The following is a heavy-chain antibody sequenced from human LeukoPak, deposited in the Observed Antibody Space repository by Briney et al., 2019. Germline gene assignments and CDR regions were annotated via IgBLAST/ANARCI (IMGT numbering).Heavy chain of an antibody. Sequence: PGGSLRLSCAASAFSFSSYGMHWVRQAPGKGLEWVAHIRFDGSTEDYADSVKGRFTISRDNSKNTLFLQMNSLRSEDTAVYYCAKDQWPNALFQQWGRGTLVTVSS. CDR2: IRFDGSTE. CDR1: AFSFSSYG. CDR3: AKDQWPNALFQQ. D-gene: IGHD6-19*01. J-gene: IGHJ1*01. V-gene: IGHV3-30*02.